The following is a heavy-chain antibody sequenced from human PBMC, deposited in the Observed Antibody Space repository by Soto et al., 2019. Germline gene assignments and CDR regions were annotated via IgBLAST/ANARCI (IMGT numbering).Heavy chain of an antibody. Sequence: EVQLVESGGGLVQPGGSLRLSCAASGFTFSSYSMNWVRQAPGKGLEWVSYISSSSSTIYYADSVKGRVTISRDNAKKSLYMQMNSLRAEDTAVYYCVREADYVNWLHPWGQGTLVTVSS. J-gene: IGHJ5*02. CDR1: GFTFSSYS. CDR2: ISSSSSTI. D-gene: IGHD4-17*01. V-gene: IGHV3-48*01. CDR3: VREADYVNWLHP.